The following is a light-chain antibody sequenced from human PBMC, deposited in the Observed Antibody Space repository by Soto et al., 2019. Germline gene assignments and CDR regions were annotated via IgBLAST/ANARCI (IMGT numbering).Light chain of an antibody. CDR3: QQQGT. J-gene: IGKJ2*01. CDR2: EAS. Sequence: IQLTQAPSFLPASVGDRVTITCRASQGISSSLAWYQQKPGNAPKLLIYEASTLQSGVTSRFSGGGSGTDFTLTISSLQPEDFATYYCQQQGTFGQGTKLEIK. CDR1: QGISSS. V-gene: IGKV1-9*01.